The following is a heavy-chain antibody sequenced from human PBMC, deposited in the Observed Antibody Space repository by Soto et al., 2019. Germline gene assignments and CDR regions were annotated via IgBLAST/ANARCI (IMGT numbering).Heavy chain of an antibody. D-gene: IGHD2-15*01. CDR2: IIPILGIA. J-gene: IGHJ6*02. V-gene: IGHV1-69*02. Sequence: QVQLVQSGAEVKKPGSSVKVSCKASAGTFSSYTISWVRQAPGQGLEWMGRIIPILGIANYAQKFQGRVTITADKSTSTAYMELSSLRSEDTAVYYCARGWSDIVVVVAATHYGMDVWGQGTTVTVSS. CDR1: AGTFSSYT. CDR3: ARGWSDIVVVVAATHYGMDV.